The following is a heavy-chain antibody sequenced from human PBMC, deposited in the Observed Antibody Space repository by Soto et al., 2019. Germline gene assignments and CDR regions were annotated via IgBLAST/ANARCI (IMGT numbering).Heavy chain of an antibody. CDR3: ASLYYYGSGTTPLRVP. CDR2: IWYDGRNK. CDR1: GFTFSIYG. J-gene: IGHJ5*02. V-gene: IGHV3-33*03. Sequence: PGESLKISCAASGFTFSIYGMHWVRQAPGMGLEWVAVIWYDGRNKYYGDSVEGRFTISRDNAKNSLYLQMNSLRAEDTAVYYCASLYYYGSGTTPLRVPWGQGTLVTVSS. D-gene: IGHD3-10*01.